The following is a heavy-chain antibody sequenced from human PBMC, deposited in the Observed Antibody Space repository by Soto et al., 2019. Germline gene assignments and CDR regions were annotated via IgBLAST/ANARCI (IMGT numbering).Heavy chain of an antibody. J-gene: IGHJ4*02. CDR2: LCYSGNT. CDR1: GDSVSSGSKC. Sequence: LSLTCTVSGDSVSSGSKCWSWIRQPPGKALEWIAYLCYSGNTNYNPSLKSRVTISRDTSRNQFSLRMTSVTADDTAVYFCARSGGGSGWLGGQGTLVTVSS. D-gene: IGHD6-19*01. CDR3: ARSGGGSGWL. V-gene: IGHV4-61*01.